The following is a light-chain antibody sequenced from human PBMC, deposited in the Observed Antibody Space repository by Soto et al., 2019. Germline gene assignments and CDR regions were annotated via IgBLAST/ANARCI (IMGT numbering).Light chain of an antibody. V-gene: IGLV2-14*01. Sequence: QSALTQPASVSGSPGQSITISCTGTSSDVGGYNYVSWYQQHPGKAPKLMIYDVSNRPSGVSNRFSGSKSGHTASLTISALHAEDEADYYRSTYTSSSLLVVFGGGTNLTVL. CDR3: STYTSSSLLVV. J-gene: IGLJ2*01. CDR2: DVS. CDR1: SSDVGGYNY.